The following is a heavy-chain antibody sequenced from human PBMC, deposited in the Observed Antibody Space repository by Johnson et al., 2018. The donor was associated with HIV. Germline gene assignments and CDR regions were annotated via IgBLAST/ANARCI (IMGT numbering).Heavy chain of an antibody. Sequence: EVLLLESGGGLVQPGGSLRLSCAASGFTFSSYWMSWVRQAPGKGLEWVANIKQDGSEKYYVDSVKGRFTISRDNAKNTLYLQMNSLRAEDTAVYYCARACRDGYTCDVYDIWGQGTMVTVSS. CDR1: GFTFSSYW. D-gene: IGHD5-24*01. CDR2: IKQDGSEK. CDR3: ARACRDGYTCDVYDI. V-gene: IGHV3-7*01. J-gene: IGHJ3*02.